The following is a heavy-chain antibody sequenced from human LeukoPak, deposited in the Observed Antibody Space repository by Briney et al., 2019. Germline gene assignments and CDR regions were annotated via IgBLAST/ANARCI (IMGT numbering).Heavy chain of an antibody. CDR1: GFTVSGNY. J-gene: IGHJ4*02. CDR3: ANPRVPAAPLDY. Sequence: GGSLRLSCAASGFTVSGNYMSWVRQAPGKGLEWVSAISGSGGSTYYADSVKGRFTISRDNSKNTLYLQMNSLRAEDTAVYYCANPRVPAAPLDYWGQGTLVTVSS. V-gene: IGHV3-23*01. D-gene: IGHD2-2*01. CDR2: ISGSGGST.